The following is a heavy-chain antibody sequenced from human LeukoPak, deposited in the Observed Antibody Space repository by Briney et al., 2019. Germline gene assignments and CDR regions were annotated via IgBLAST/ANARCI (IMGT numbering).Heavy chain of an antibody. Sequence: SETLSLTCTVSGGSISSGDCYWSWIRQPPGKGLEWIGYIYYSGSTYYNPSPKSRVTISVDTSKNQFSLKLSPVTAADTAVYYCARRPSREYSSSWYWWFDPWGQGTLVTVSS. V-gene: IGHV4-30-4*01. CDR3: ARRPSREYSSSWYWWFDP. J-gene: IGHJ5*02. CDR2: IYYSGST. D-gene: IGHD6-13*01. CDR1: GGSISSGDCY.